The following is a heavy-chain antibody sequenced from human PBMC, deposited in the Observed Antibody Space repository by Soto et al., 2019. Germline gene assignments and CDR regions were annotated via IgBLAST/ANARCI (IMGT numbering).Heavy chain of an antibody. CDR1: GFTFSHYV. Sequence: QVQLVESGGGVVQPGRSLRLSCAASGFTFSHYVIHWVRQAPGKGLEWLAVISYYGTNKHYADSVKGRFTVSRDNSKNTLYLQMNSLRAGETAVYFCARYSGKYQGPIDYWGQGTLVTVSS. V-gene: IGHV3-30*03. J-gene: IGHJ4*02. CDR2: ISYYGTNK. CDR3: ARYSGKYQGPIDY. D-gene: IGHD1-26*01.